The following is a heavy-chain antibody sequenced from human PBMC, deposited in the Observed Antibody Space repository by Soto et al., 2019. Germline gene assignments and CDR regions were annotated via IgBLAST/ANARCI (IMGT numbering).Heavy chain of an antibody. CDR3: AKEVQPYYYYYMDV. J-gene: IGHJ6*03. V-gene: IGHV3-23*01. D-gene: IGHD3-10*01. CDR1: GFTFSSYA. CDR2: ISGSGGTT. Sequence: PGGSLRLSCAASGFTFSSYAMSWVRQAPGKGLEWVSVISGSGGTTYYADSVKGRCTISRDNSRNTLYLQMNSLRAEDTAVYYCAKEVQPYYYYYMDVWGKGTTVTVSS.